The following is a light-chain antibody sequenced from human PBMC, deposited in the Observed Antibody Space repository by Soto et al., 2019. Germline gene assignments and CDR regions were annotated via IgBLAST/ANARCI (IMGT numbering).Light chain of an antibody. J-gene: IGKJ2*03. Sequence: IVLTQSPGTLSSSPGERVTLSCRASQSFRTTYLAWYQQRPGQAPRLLVYGVSARATGISDRLSGSGSGTDFTLTINRLEPEDFAVYYCQQYESSPFSFGQGTKLEIK. V-gene: IGKV3-20*01. CDR2: GVS. CDR3: QQYESSPFS. CDR1: QSFRTTY.